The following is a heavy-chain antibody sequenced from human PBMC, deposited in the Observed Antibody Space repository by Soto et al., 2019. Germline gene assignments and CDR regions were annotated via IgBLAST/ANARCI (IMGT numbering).Heavy chain of an antibody. CDR1: GYTFTSYG. D-gene: IGHD1-26*01. CDR2: ISAYNGNT. J-gene: IGHJ4*02. CDR3: ARDISGSYQEYYFDY. V-gene: IGHV1-18*01. Sequence: QVQLVQSGAEVKKPGASVKVSCKASGYTFTSYGISWVRQAPGXXXXXXXWISAYNGNTNYAQKLQGRVTMTTDTSTSTAYMELRSLRSDDTAVYYCARDISGSYQEYYFDYWGQGTLVTVSS.